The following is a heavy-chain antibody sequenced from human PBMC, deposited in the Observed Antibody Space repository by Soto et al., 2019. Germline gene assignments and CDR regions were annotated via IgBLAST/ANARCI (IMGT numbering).Heavy chain of an antibody. D-gene: IGHD6-13*01. CDR1: GGSISSSSFH. CDR2: IYYSGST. J-gene: IGHJ5*02. V-gene: IGHV4-39*01. Sequence: SETLSLTCTVSGGSISSSSFHWGWTRQPPGKGLEWIGSIYYSGSTYYSPSLKSRVTISVDTSKNQFSLKLSSVTAADTAVYYCARRERAACTDWWFDPCGQGTLVTVS. CDR3: ARRERAACTDWWFDP.